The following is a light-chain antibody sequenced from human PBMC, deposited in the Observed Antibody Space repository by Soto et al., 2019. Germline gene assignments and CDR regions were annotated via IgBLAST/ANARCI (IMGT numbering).Light chain of an antibody. J-gene: IGKJ5*01. V-gene: IGKV1-39*01. CDR1: QTIGDS. CDR2: AAS. CDR3: QQYNSYLIT. Sequence: DIQMTQSPSSLSASIGDRVTITCRASQTIGDSLNWYQQKPGRPPKLLXHAASNLQSGVPSRFSGSGSGTEFTLTISSLQPDDFETYYCQQYNSYLITFGQGTRLEIK.